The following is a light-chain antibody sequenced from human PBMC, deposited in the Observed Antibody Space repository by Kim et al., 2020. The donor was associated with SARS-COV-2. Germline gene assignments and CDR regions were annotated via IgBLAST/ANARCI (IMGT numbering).Light chain of an antibody. Sequence: GRSLPIPETGTRKCVGGLNYVSLYPAHPGKAPKVFIYDWSIRASGVSARFSGSKSGNTASLTISGLQAEDEADYYCSSYTSTSTHVFGTGTKVTVL. V-gene: IGLV2-14*03. CDR2: DWS. J-gene: IGLJ1*01. CDR1: RKCVGGLNY. CDR3: SSYTSTSTHV.